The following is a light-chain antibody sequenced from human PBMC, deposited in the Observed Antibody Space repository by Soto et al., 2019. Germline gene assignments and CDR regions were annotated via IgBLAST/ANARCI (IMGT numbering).Light chain of an antibody. J-gene: IGKJ1*01. Sequence: EIVLTQSPATLSLSPGERATLSCRASLSVSSYLAWYHQKPGQAPSVLIYDASNKSTSIPARYSGSGSGTDFTHNISILESEDFAVYYGHQRSNWPQTFGQGNKVEIK. V-gene: IGKV3-11*01. CDR2: DAS. CDR3: HQRSNWPQT. CDR1: LSVSSY.